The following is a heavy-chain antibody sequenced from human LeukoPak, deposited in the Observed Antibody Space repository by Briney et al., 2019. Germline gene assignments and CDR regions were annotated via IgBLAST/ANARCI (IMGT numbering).Heavy chain of an antibody. J-gene: IGHJ4*02. V-gene: IGHV3-21*01. CDR1: GFTFSSYS. CDR2: ISSSSSYI. Sequence: PGGSLRLSCAASGFTFSSYSMKWGRQAPGKGLEWVSSISSSSSYIYYADSVKGRFTISRDNAKNSLYLQMNSLRAEDTAVYYCARERFGELSDWGQGTLVTVSS. D-gene: IGHD3-10*01. CDR3: ARERFGELSD.